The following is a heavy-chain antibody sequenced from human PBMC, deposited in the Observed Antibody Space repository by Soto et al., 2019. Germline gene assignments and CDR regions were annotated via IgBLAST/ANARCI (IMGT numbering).Heavy chain of an antibody. Sequence: GGSLRLSCAASGFTVSSNYMSWVRQAPGKGLEWVSVIYSGGSTYYADSVKGRFTISRDNSKNTLYLQMNSLRAEDTAVYYCARVQYSYYFDYWGQGTLVTVSS. CDR1: GFTVSSNY. J-gene: IGHJ4*02. D-gene: IGHD2-15*01. V-gene: IGHV3-66*01. CDR3: ARVQYSYYFDY. CDR2: IYSGGST.